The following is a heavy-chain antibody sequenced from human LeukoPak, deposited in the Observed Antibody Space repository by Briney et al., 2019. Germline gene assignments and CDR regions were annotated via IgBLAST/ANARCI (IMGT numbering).Heavy chain of an antibody. V-gene: IGHV3-20*04. D-gene: IGHD1-26*01. Sequence: PGGSLRLSCAASGFTFDDYGMSWVRQAPGKGLEWVSGINWNGGSTGYADSVKGRFTISRDNAKNSLYLQMNSLRAEDTALYYCARGEPWELLPSYYFDYWGQGTLVTVSS. J-gene: IGHJ4*02. CDR1: GFTFDDYG. CDR3: ARGEPWELLPSYYFDY. CDR2: INWNGGST.